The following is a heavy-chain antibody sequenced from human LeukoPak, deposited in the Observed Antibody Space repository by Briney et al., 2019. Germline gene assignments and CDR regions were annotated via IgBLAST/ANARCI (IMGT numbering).Heavy chain of an antibody. J-gene: IGHJ5*02. V-gene: IGHV4-59*01. Sequence: SETLSLTCTVSGGSISSYYWSWIRQPPGKGLEWIGYIYYSGSTNYNPSLKSRVTISVDTSKNQFSLKLSSVTTADTAVYYCARLGDSSSPFRWFDPWGQGTLVTVSS. D-gene: IGHD6-13*01. CDR3: ARLGDSSSPFRWFDP. CDR2: IYYSGST. CDR1: GGSISSYY.